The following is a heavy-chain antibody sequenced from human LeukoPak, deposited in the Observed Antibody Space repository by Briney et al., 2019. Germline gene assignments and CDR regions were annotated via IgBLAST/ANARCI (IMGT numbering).Heavy chain of an antibody. J-gene: IGHJ4*02. CDR1: GFTFSSYA. CDR2: ISGSGGST. V-gene: IGHV3-23*01. D-gene: IGHD5-12*01. CDR3: AKTYSGYNYFDY. Sequence: GGSLRLSCAASGFTFSSYAMSWVRQAPGKGLEWVSAISGSGGSTYYADSVKGRFTISRDNSKNMLYLQMSSLRADDTAVYYCAKTYSGYNYFDYWGQGTLVPVSS.